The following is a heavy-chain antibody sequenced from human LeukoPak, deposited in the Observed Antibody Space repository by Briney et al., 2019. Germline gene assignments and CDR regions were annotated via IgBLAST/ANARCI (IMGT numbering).Heavy chain of an antibody. V-gene: IGHV4-59*01. D-gene: IGHD5-12*01. CDR2: IYYSGSA. J-gene: IGHJ6*03. CDR3: ARERRSGDVGYYYYMDV. CDR1: GGSISSYY. Sequence: SGTLSLTCTVSGGSISSYYRSWVRPPPGKGLEWIGYIYYSGSANYNPSLKSRVTISVDTPKNQFTLKLSSVTAADTAVYYCARERRSGDVGYYYYMDVWGKGTTVTVSS.